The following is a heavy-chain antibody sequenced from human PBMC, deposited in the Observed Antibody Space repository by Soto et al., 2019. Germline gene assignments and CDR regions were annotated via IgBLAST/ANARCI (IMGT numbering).Heavy chain of an antibody. CDR1: GFTFSSYG. Sequence: GGSLRLSCAASGFTFSSYGMHWVRQAPGKGLEWVAVIWYDGSNKYYADSVKGRFTISRDNSKNTLYLQMNSLRAEDTAVYYCARDRIAARTSYFAYWGQGTLVTVSS. CDR3: ARDRIAARTSYFAY. V-gene: IGHV3-33*01. D-gene: IGHD6-6*01. CDR2: IWYDGSNK. J-gene: IGHJ4*02.